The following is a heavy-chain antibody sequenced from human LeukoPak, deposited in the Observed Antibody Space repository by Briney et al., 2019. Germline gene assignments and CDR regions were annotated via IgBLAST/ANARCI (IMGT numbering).Heavy chain of an antibody. CDR3: ARAPSDWFDP. CDR1: GYTFSPYW. V-gene: IGHV3-7*01. J-gene: IGHJ5*02. Sequence: GGSLRLSCVASGYTFSPYWMSWVRQTPGKGLEWVASISNGGSATYYVDSVKGRFTISRDNAKNSLYLQMNSLRAEDTAVYYCARAPSDWFDPWGQGTLVTVSS. CDR2: ISNGGSAT.